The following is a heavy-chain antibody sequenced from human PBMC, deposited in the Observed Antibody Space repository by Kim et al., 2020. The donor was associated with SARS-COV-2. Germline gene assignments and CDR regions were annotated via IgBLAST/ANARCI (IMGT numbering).Heavy chain of an antibody. D-gene: IGHD6-13*01. CDR3: ARGSTAAGGMDY. Sequence: SETLSLTCSVSGGSISSYYWTWIRQPAGKGLEWIGRIYVGGSTNYNPSLKSRVTMSVDTSKDQLSLKLSSVTAADTAVYYCARGSTAAGGMDYWGQGTLVTVSS. J-gene: IGHJ4*02. V-gene: IGHV4-4*07. CDR1: GGSISSYY. CDR2: IYVGGST.